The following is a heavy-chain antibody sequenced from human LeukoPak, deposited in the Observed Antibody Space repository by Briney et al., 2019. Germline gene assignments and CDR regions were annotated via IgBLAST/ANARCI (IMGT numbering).Heavy chain of an antibody. CDR1: GFTFSNYA. V-gene: IGHV3-23*01. CDR2: ITGSDDGT. D-gene: IGHD3-10*01. Sequence: GGPLRLSCAASGFTFSNYAMMWVRQAPGKRLEWISSITGSDDGTYYADSVRGRFTISRDNSENTLYLQVNSLRVEDTAVYFCVKGFVHPTYYFDYWGQGTLVTVSS. CDR3: VKGFVHPTYYFDY. J-gene: IGHJ4*02.